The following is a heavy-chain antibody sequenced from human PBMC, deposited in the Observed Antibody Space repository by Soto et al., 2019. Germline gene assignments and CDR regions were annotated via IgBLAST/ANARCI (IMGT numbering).Heavy chain of an antibody. J-gene: IGHJ6*01. CDR3: FKSSAPFLIWPCCTALAF. CDR2: ISYDGNNK. V-gene: IGHV3-30*03. D-gene: IGHD2-15*01. Sequence: DTSKGLEWVAVISYDGNNKYFAESVEGRFTISRDNSKNTLSLQMTSLRPDDTAVYRCFKSSAPFLIWPCCTALAFRGLGTTVIVTS.